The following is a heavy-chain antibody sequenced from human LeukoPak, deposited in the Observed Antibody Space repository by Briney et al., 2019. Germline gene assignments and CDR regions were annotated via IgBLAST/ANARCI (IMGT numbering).Heavy chain of an antibody. D-gene: IGHD1-26*01. CDR1: GFTFSSYV. J-gene: IGHJ6*03. Sequence: GGSLRLSCAASGFTFSSYVMHWVRQAPGKGLEWVSYVIRSSSTIYYADSVKGRLTSSRDNSKNTLYLQMNSLRAEDTAVYYCAKLGGNYYWGDYYYYMDVWGKGTTVSASS. CDR3: AKLGGNYYWGDYYYYMDV. CDR2: VIRSSSTI. V-gene: IGHV3-48*01.